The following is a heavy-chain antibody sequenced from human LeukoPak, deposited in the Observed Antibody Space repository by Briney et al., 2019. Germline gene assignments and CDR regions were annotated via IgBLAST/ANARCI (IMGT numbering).Heavy chain of an antibody. CDR3: ARSGRGSGSYYPDDY. V-gene: IGHV7-4-1*02. CDR2: INTNTGNP. D-gene: IGHD3-10*01. J-gene: IGHJ4*02. Sequence: ASVKVSCKASGYTFTSYAMNWVRQAPGQGLEWMGWINTNTGNPTYAQGFTGRFVFSLDTSVSTAYLQISSLKAEDTAVYYCARSGRGSGSYYPDDYWGQGTLVIVSS. CDR1: GYTFTSYA.